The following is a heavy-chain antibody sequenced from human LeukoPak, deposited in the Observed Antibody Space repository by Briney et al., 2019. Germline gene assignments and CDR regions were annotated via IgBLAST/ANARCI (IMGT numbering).Heavy chain of an antibody. CDR2: INPSGGST. Sequence: GASVKVSCKASGYTFTSYYMHWVRQAPGQGLEWMGIINPSGGSTSYAQKFQGRVTMTRDTSTSTVYMELSSLRSEDTAVYYCARELSASVTRDAFDIWGQGTMVTVPS. V-gene: IGHV1-46*01. CDR1: GYTFTSYY. J-gene: IGHJ3*02. CDR3: ARELSASVTRDAFDI. D-gene: IGHD4-4*01.